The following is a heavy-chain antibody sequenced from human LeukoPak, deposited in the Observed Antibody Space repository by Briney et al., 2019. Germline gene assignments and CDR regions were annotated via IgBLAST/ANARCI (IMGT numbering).Heavy chain of an antibody. CDR1: GYTFTGYY. Sequence: GSSVKVPCMACGYTFTGYYILWLRQAPAHGLEWMGWINPNTGETNSAQKIQGSVTMTRDTTINTAYMELTRLTSDDTAVYYCASYPRYSSTPPFDYWGQGTLVTVSS. CDR3: ASYPRYSSTPPFDY. J-gene: IGHJ4*02. CDR2: INPNTGET. D-gene: IGHD2-2*01. V-gene: IGHV1-2*02.